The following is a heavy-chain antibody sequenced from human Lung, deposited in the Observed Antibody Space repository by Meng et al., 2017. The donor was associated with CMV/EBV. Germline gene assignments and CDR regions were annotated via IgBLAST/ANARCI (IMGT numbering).Heavy chain of an antibody. CDR2: IHSDGSNI. V-gene: IGHV3-74*01. D-gene: IGHD1-26*01. Sequence: ESXKISXAASGFTFSGYWMHWVRQAPGKGLVWVSRIHSDGSNINYADSVKGRFTISRDNVKNTLYLQMSSLRAEDTAIYYCVRSLGDQFYYYGMDVWGRRPTVTVSS. J-gene: IGHJ6*02. CDR1: GFTFSGYW. CDR3: VRSLGDQFYYYGMDV.